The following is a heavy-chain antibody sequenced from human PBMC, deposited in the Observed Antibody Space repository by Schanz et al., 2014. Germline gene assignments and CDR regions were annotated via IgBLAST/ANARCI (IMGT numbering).Heavy chain of an antibody. Sequence: QVQLQESGPGLVKPSETLSLTCTISGVSITNNYWAWVRQPPGKGRERIGFISSSGHALYNPALKTRVTKSRDTSKYQVSLNLKSVTAADTACYHCARELGREGGFDSWGQGTLVTVTS. D-gene: IGHD2-15*01. J-gene: IGHJ4*02. V-gene: IGHV4-59*01. CDR3: ARELGREGGFDS. CDR2: ISSSGHA. CDR1: GVSITNNY.